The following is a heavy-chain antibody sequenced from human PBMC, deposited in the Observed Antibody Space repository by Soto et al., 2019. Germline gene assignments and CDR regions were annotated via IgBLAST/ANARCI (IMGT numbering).Heavy chain of an antibody. CDR2: IYYSGST. V-gene: IGHV4-59*01. D-gene: IGHD3-22*01. CDR3: ARAHWDYYDSSGYVDAFDI. CDR1: GGSISSYY. Sequence: ASETLSLTCTVSGGSISSYYWSWIRQPPGKGLEWIGYIYYSGSTNYNPSLKSRVTISVDTSKNQFSLKLSSVTAADTAVYYCARAHWDYYDSSGYVDAFDIWGQGTMVTVSS. J-gene: IGHJ3*02.